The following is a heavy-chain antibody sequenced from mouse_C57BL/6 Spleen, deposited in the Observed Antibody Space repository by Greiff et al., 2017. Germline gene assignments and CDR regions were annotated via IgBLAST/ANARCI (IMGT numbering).Heavy chain of an antibody. CDR1: GYTFTSYW. Sequence: QVQLQQPGAELVKPGASVKMSCKASGYTFTSYWITWVKQRPGQGLEWIGDIYPGSGSTNYNEKFKSKATLTVDTSSSTAYMQLSRLTSEDSAVYYGARFKLGQNAMDYWGQGTSVTVSS. J-gene: IGHJ4*01. CDR3: ARFKLGQNAMDY. CDR2: IYPGSGST. V-gene: IGHV1-55*01. D-gene: IGHD4-1*01.